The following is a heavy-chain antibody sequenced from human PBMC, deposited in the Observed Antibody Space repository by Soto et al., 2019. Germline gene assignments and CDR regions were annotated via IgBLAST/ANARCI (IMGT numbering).Heavy chain of an antibody. D-gene: IGHD3-3*01. CDR3: ARGVTVFGLVSRFWFDP. V-gene: IGHV4-30-4*01. Sequence: SETLSLTCTVSGGSISSGDYSWSWVRQSPGKGLEWIGHIYNSGITYYNPSLKSQVVISTDTSRNQFSLRLNSLTAADRAVYFCARGVTVFGLVSRFWFDPWGRGTVVTVSS. CDR1: GGSISSGDYS. J-gene: IGHJ5*02. CDR2: IYNSGIT.